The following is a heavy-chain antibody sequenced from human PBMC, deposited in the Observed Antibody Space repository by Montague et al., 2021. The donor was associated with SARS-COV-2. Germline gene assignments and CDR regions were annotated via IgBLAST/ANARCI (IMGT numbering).Heavy chain of an antibody. CDR2: IYYSGGI. CDR1: GGFMSDQY. J-gene: IGHJ5*02. CDR3: ARAVSVRRAVNWFDP. D-gene: IGHD3-10*01. V-gene: IGHV4-59*11. Sequence: SETLSLTCTVSGGFMSDQYWAWIRQPPGKGLEWLAYIYYSGGINSNASXXGRVSMSVDTSKNQFSLKLTSVTAADTAVYYCARAVSVRRAVNWFDPWGQGTLVTVSS.